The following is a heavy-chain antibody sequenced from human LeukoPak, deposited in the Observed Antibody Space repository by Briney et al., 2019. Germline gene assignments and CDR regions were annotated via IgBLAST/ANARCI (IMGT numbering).Heavy chain of an antibody. J-gene: IGHJ4*02. V-gene: IGHV3-30*03. CDR1: GFIFSSYG. Sequence: GRSLRLSCAASGFIFSSYGIHWVRQAPGKGLEWVAVISYDGSNTYYADSVKGRFTISRDNSEDTLYLQMKSLRAEDTAVYYCARGDGYNFFDYWGQGTLVTVSS. CDR3: ARGDGYNFFDY. D-gene: IGHD5-24*01. CDR2: ISYDGSNT.